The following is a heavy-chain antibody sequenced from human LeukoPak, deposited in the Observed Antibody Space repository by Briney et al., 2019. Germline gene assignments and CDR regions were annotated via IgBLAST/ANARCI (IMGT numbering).Heavy chain of an antibody. CDR1: GFTFSSYG. D-gene: IGHD5-18*01. CDR3: ARDSNPYSYAPGNY. J-gene: IGHJ4*02. V-gene: IGHV3-30*19. CDR2: IWYDGSNK. Sequence: GGSLRLSCAASGFTFSSYGMHWVRQAPGKGLEWVAVIWYDGSNKHYADSVKGRFTISRDNSKSTLFLQMNSLRAEDTAVYYCARDSNPYSYAPGNYWGRGTLVTVSS.